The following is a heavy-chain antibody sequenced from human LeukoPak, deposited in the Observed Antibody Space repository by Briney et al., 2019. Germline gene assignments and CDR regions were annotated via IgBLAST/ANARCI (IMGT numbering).Heavy chain of an antibody. J-gene: IGHJ4*02. Sequence: HPSETLSLTCTVPGGSISSYYWSWIRQPPGKGLEWIGYISYSGSTNYNPSLKSRVTISVDTSRNQFSLKLSSVTAADTAVYYCARGRLGGSGSYYNVLDYWGQGTLVTVSS. D-gene: IGHD3-10*01. CDR3: ARGRLGGSGSYYNVLDY. CDR1: GGSISSYY. CDR2: ISYSGST. V-gene: IGHV4-59*01.